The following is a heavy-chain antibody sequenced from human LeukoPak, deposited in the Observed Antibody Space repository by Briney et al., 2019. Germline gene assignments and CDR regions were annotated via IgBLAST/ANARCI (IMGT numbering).Heavy chain of an antibody. J-gene: IGHJ6*03. V-gene: IGHV3-23*01. D-gene: IGHD2-2*01. CDR3: AKGYCSSTSCYDYYYYMDV. Sequence: GGSLRLSCAASGFTFSSYGMSWVRQAPGKGLEWVSAISASGGSTYYADSVKGRFTISRDNSKNTLYLQMNSLRAVDTAVYYCAKGYCSSTSCYDYYYYMDVWGKGTTVTVSS. CDR2: ISASGGST. CDR1: GFTFSSYG.